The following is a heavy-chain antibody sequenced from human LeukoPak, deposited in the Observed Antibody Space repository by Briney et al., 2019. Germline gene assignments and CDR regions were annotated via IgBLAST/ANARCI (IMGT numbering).Heavy chain of an antibody. CDR1: GFTFSSYA. CDR2: ISGGGGSR. D-gene: IGHD3-22*01. V-gene: IGHV3-23*01. CDR3: AKSQEEDSSGYYYSNFDY. Sequence: PGGSLRLSCAASGFTFSSYAMSWVRQAPGKGLEWVSAISGGGGSRYYADSVKGRFTISRDTSKNTLYLQMNTLRAEDTAVYYCAKSQEEDSSGYYYSNFDYWGQGTLVTVSS. J-gene: IGHJ4*02.